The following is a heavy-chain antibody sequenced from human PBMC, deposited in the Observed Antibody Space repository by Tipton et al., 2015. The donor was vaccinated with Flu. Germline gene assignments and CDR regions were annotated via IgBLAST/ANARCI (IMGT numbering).Heavy chain of an antibody. V-gene: IGHV4-38-2*01. D-gene: IGHD2-15*01. J-gene: IGHJ5*02. CDR1: GYSISSGYY. CDR2: IYHSGST. CDR3: ARRYCSGGSCVTGWFDP. Sequence: LRLSCAVSGYSISSGYYWGWIRQPPGKGLEWIGSIYHSGSTYYNPSLKSRVTISVDTSKNQFSLKLSSVTAADTAVYYCARRYCSGGSCVTGWFDPWGQGTLVTVPS.